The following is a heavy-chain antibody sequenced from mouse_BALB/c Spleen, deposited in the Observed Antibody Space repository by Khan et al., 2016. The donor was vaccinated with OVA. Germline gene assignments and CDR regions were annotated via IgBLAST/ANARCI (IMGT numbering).Heavy chain of an antibody. V-gene: IGHV1-9*01. J-gene: IGHJ3*01. CDR2: ILPGSGSN. Sequence: QVQLQQSGAELKKPGASVKISCKATGYTFSSYWIEWVKQRPGHGLEWIGEILPGSGSNNYNEKFKGKATFTADTSSNTAYMQLSSLTSEDSAVYYCARGNYYGSSSWFGYWGQGTLVTVS. CDR1: GYTFSSYW. D-gene: IGHD1-1*01. CDR3: ARGNYYGSSSWFGY.